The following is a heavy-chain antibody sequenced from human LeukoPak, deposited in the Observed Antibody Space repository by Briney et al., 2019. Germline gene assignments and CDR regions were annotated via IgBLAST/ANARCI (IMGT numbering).Heavy chain of an antibody. J-gene: IGHJ4*02. D-gene: IGHD6-19*01. CDR3: ARSVAGGRRGFDY. CDR2: IKQDGSEK. CDR1: GFTFSSYS. V-gene: IGHV3-7*01. Sequence: GGSLRLSCAASGFTFSSYSMNWVRQAPGKGLEWVANIKQDGSEKYYVDSVKGRFTISRDNARNSLYLQMNSLRAEDTAVYYCARSVAGGRRGFDYWGQGTLVTVSS.